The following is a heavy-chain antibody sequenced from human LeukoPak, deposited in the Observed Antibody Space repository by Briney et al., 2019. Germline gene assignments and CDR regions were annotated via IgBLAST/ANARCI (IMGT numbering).Heavy chain of an antibody. CDR2: IYTSGST. CDR1: GGSISSGSYY. J-gene: IGHJ5*02. V-gene: IGHV4-61*02. Sequence: SETLSLTCTVSGGSISSGSYYWSWIRQPAGKGLEWIGRIYTSGSTNYNPSLKSRVTISVDTSKNQFSLKLSSVTAADTAVYYCARGGRGYCSGGSCYLYNWFDPWGQGTLVTVSS. CDR3: ARGGRGYCSGGSCYLYNWFDP. D-gene: IGHD2-15*01.